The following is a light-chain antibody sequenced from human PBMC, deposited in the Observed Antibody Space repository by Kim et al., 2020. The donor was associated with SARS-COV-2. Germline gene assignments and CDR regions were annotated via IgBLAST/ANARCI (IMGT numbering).Light chain of an antibody. CDR2: DAS. J-gene: IGKJ1*01. CDR1: QSIYGNS. Sequence: SWSPGESATLSCKASQSIYGNSVAWYQHKPGQTPRLLIYDASSRATAIADRFSGSGSGTDFTLTISRLEPEDFALYYCQQYGSSPTFGQGTKVEI. V-gene: IGKV3-20*01. CDR3: QQYGSSPT.